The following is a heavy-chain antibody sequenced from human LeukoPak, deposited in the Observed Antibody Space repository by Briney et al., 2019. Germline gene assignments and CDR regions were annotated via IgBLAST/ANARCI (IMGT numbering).Heavy chain of an antibody. CDR1: GGSVSSGSYY. V-gene: IGHV4-61*01. D-gene: IGHD6-13*01. CDR3: ARDYSSSWSEYYFDY. CDR2: IYYSGST. J-gene: IGHJ4*02. Sequence: SETLSLTCTVSGGSVSSGSYYWSWIRQPPGKGLESIGYIYYSGSTNYNPSLKSRVTISVDTSKNQFYLKLSSVTAADTAVYYCARDYSSSWSEYYFDYWGQGTLVTVSS.